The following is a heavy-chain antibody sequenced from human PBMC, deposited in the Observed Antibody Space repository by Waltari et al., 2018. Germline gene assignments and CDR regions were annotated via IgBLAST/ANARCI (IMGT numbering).Heavy chain of an antibody. CDR2: ISGSGGST. Sequence: EVQLLESGGGLVQPGGSLRLSCAASGFTFSSYAMSWVRQAPGKGLEWVSAISGSGGSTYYADSVKGRFTISRDNSKNTLYLQMNSLRAEDTAVYYCAKEKSGYDSSGSIYDYWGQGTLVTVSS. V-gene: IGHV3-23*01. CDR1: GFTFSSYA. J-gene: IGHJ4*02. D-gene: IGHD3-22*01. CDR3: AKEKSGYDSSGSIYDY.